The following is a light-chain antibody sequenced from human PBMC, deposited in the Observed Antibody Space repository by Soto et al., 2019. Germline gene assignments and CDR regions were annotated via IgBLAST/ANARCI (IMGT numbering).Light chain of an antibody. J-gene: IGLJ3*02. CDR2: NVN. V-gene: IGLV2-11*01. Sequence: QSVLTQPPSVSGSPGQSVTISCSGTSSDVGAYKYVSWYQQHPGKAPKVVIYNVNQRPSGVPDRFSGSKSGNTASLTISCLQAEDEADYHCSSSAGMDNLWVFGGGTKVTVL. CDR1: SSDVGAYKY. CDR3: SSSAGMDNLWV.